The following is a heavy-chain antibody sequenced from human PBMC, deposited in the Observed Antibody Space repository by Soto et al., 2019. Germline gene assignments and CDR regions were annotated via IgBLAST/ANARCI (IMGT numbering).Heavy chain of an antibody. J-gene: IGHJ3*02. D-gene: IGHD3-3*01. CDR3: AKLGAYDFWSRYSKASTQIFDI. V-gene: IGHV3-23*01. Sequence: PGGSLRLSCAASGFTFSSYAMSWVRQAPGKELEWVSAISGSGGSTSYADSVKGRFTISRDNSKNTLYLQMNSLRAEDTAVYYCAKLGAYDFWSRYSKASTQIFDIWGQGTMVTVSS. CDR1: GFTFSSYA. CDR2: ISGSGGST.